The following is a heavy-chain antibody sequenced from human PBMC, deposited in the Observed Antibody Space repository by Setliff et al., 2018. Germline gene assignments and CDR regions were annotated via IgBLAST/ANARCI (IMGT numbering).Heavy chain of an antibody. D-gene: IGHD3-22*01. CDR1: GYTFTSYY. Sequence: ASVKVSCKASGYTFTSYYMHWVRQAPGQGLEWMGRINPSSGATIYAQKFQGRVTMTSDTSISTAYMELGRLRADDTAVYFCARRPYDSGGYFNYWGQGTLVTVSS. CDR2: INPSSGAT. J-gene: IGHJ4*02. V-gene: IGHV1-2*06. CDR3: ARRPYDSGGYFNY.